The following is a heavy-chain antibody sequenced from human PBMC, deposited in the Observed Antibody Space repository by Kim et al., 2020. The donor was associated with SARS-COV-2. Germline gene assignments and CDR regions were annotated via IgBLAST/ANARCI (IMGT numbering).Heavy chain of an antibody. D-gene: IGHD3-10*01. Sequence: GGSLRLSCAASGFTFSKAWMTWVRQAPGKGLEWVGRIKTKTDSGTTDYAAPVKGRFTISTDDSKNTLYLHMNSLKTEDTAVYYCRYYDSGTYGIYHDYWGQGTLVTVSS. J-gene: IGHJ4*02. V-gene: IGHV3-15*01. CDR3: RYYDSGTYGIYHDY. CDR2: IKTKTDSGTT. CDR1: GFTFSKAW.